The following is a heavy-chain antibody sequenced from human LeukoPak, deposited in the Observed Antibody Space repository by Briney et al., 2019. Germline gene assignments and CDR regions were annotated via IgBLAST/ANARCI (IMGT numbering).Heavy chain of an antibody. D-gene: IGHD5-18*01. Sequence: PGGSLRLSCAASGVTFSSYAMSWVRQAPGKGLEWVSAISGSGGSTYYADSVKGRFTISRDNSKNTLYLQMNSLRAEDTAVYYCAKGNRYSYGCFDYWGQGTLVTVSS. V-gene: IGHV3-23*01. CDR3: AKGNRYSYGCFDY. J-gene: IGHJ4*02. CDR1: GVTFSSYA. CDR2: ISGSGGST.